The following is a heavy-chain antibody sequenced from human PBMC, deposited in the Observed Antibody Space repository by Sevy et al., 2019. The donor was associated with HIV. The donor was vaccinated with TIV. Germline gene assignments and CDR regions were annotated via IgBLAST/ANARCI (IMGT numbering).Heavy chain of an antibody. CDR1: GFTFSSYA. D-gene: IGHD2-2*01. CDR3: ARESAPDIVVVPAAFLSYGMDV. CDR2: ISYDGSNK. Sequence: GGSLRLSCAASGFTFSSYAMHWVRQAPGKGLEWVAVISYDGSNKYYADSVKGRFTISRDNSKNTRYLQMNSLRAEDTAVYYCARESAPDIVVVPAAFLSYGMDVWGQGTTVTVSS. V-gene: IGHV3-30*04. J-gene: IGHJ6*02.